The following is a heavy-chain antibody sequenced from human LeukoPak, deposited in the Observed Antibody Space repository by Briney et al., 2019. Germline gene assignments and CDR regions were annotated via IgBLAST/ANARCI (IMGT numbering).Heavy chain of an antibody. Sequence: SETLSLTCTVSGGSIISSDYHWGWVRQPPGKGLEWIGTISYSGNTDYNPSLRSRVTISVDTSNNQFSLRLGSVTAAGTAVYHCARHCCSGPAKRVFDIWGQGTMVTVSS. CDR2: ISYSGNT. CDR1: GGSIISSDYH. CDR3: ARHCCSGPAKRVFDI. D-gene: IGHD2-15*01. V-gene: IGHV4-39*01. J-gene: IGHJ3*02.